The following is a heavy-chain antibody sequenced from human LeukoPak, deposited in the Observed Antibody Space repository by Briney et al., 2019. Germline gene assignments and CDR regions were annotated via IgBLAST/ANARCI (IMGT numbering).Heavy chain of an antibody. CDR2: ISGSGGST. CDR1: GFTFSSYA. CDR3: AKAEKKGSSRPFNY. J-gene: IGHJ4*02. D-gene: IGHD6-19*01. V-gene: IGHV3-23*01. Sequence: PGGSLRLSCAASGFTFSSYAMSWVRQAPGKGLQWVSGISGSGGSTYYADSVKGRFTISRDNSMNTLFLQMNSLRAEDTAVYYCAKAEKKGSSRPFNYWSQGSLLTVSS.